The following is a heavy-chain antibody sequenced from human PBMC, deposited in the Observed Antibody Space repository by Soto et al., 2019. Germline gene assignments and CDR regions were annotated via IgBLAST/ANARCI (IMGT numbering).Heavy chain of an antibody. CDR3: ARIPVDTYMTYWFDP. Sequence: SETLSLTCTVSGDSVTSVDYYWSWIRQPPGKGLEWIGYIYYSGNTNYSPSLKSRVAISLDTSHNQFSLKLSSVTAADTAVYFCARIPVDTYMTYWFDPWGQGTLVTVSS. J-gene: IGHJ5*01. V-gene: IGHV4-61*08. CDR1: GDSVTSVDYY. CDR2: IYYSGNT. D-gene: IGHD5-18*01.